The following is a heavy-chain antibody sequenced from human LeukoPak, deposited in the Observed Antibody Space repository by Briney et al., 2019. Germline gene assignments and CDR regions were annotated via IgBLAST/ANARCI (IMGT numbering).Heavy chain of an antibody. J-gene: IGHJ4*02. Sequence: ASVKVSCKASGYTFTTYDINWVRQATGKGLEWMGWMNPNSGNTGYAQKFQGRVTMTRNTSISTAYMELSSLRSEDTAVYYCARGYCSSTSCHFDYWGQGTLVTVSS. D-gene: IGHD2-2*01. CDR2: MNPNSGNT. CDR3: ARGYCSSTSCHFDY. V-gene: IGHV1-8*01. CDR1: GYTFTTYD.